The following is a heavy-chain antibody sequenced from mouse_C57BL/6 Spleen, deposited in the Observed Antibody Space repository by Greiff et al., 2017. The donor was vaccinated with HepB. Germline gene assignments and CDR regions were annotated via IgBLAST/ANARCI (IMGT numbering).Heavy chain of an antibody. J-gene: IGHJ2*01. CDR1: GYTFTEYT. CDR2: FYPGSGSI. V-gene: IGHV1-62-2*01. D-gene: IGHD1-1*01. CDR3: ARRKGLLYFDY. Sequence: VKLMESGAELVKPGASVKLSCKASGYTFTEYTIHWVKQRSGQGLEWIGWFYPGSGSIKYNEKFKDKATLTADKSSSTVYMELSRLTSEDSAVYVCARRKGLLYFDYWGQGTTLTVSS.